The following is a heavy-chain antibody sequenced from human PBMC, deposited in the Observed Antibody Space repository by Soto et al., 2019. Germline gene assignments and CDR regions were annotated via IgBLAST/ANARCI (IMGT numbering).Heavy chain of an antibody. CDR1: GYIFTAYG. CDR3: ARTRDYYYMDG. CDR2: ISAYNGNT. J-gene: IGHJ6*03. V-gene: IGHV1-18*01. Sequence: ASVKVSCKASGYIFTAYGFSWVRQAPGQGLEWMGWISAYNGNTNYAQKFQGRVTMTTDPSTSTAYMELRSLRSDDTAVYYCARTRDYYYMDGWGKGTTVTVSS.